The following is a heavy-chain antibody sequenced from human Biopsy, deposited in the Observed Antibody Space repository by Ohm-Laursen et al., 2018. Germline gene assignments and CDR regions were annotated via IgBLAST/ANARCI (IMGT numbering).Heavy chain of an antibody. J-gene: IGHJ6*02. CDR2: IYYDGIT. Sequence: SETLSLTCAVSGYSVTNDYYWGWIRQPPGKGLEWIGNIYYDGITYYNPSLKSRVAMSGDTSKNQFPLRLTSATAADTAVYYCARVAGGYAYYYGMDVWGQGTTVIVSS. CDR3: ARVAGGYAYYYGMDV. CDR1: GYSVTNDYY. V-gene: IGHV4-38-2*01. D-gene: IGHD5-12*01.